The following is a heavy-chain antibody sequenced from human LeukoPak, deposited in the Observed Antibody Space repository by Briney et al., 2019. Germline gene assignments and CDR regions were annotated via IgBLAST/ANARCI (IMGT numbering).Heavy chain of an antibody. CDR2: IYYSGST. J-gene: IGHJ4*02. CDR3: ARNGAQGTYDY. D-gene: IGHD4-17*01. CDR1: GGSISSYY. V-gene: IGHV4-59*01. Sequence: SETLSLTCTVSGGSISSYYWSWIRQPPGKGLEWIGHIYYSGSTNYSPSLKRRVTISVDTSKNQFSLKLSSVTSADTAVYYCARNGAQGTYDYWGQGTLVTVSS.